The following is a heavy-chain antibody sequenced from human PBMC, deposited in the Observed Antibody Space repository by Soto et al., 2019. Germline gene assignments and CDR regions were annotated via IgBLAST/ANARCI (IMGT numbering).Heavy chain of an antibody. CDR1: GFTFSSYS. Sequence: GGSLRLSCAASGFTFSSYSMNWVRQAPGKGLEWVSYISSSSSTIYYADSVKGRFTISRDNAKNSLYLRMNSLRDEDTAVYYCASSTIYSRRSPSYYFDYWGQGTLVTVSS. V-gene: IGHV3-48*02. D-gene: IGHD2-15*01. CDR2: ISSSSSTI. J-gene: IGHJ4*02. CDR3: ASSTIYSRRSPSYYFDY.